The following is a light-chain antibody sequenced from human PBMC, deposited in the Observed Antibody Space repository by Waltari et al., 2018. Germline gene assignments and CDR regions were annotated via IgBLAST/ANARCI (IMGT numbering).Light chain of an antibody. CDR2: KAS. Sequence: DIQMTQSPSTLSASAGDSVTITCRASQSISSWLAWYQQKPGKAPKLLIYKASSLESGVPSRFSGSGSGTEFTLTISSLQPDDFATYYCQQYNSYLYTFGQGTKLEIK. CDR1: QSISSW. CDR3: QQYNSYLYT. J-gene: IGKJ2*01. V-gene: IGKV1-5*03.